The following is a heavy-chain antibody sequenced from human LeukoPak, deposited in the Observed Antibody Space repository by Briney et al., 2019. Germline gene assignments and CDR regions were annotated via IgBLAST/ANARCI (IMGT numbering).Heavy chain of an antibody. CDR1: EFTFSTYS. D-gene: IGHD1-26*01. CDR3: ATSGSYRFDY. CDR2: ISGSSSTI. V-gene: IGHV3-48*02. J-gene: IGHJ4*02. Sequence: GGSLRLSCAASEFTFSTYSMNWVRQAPGKGLEWVSFISGSSSTIYYADSVKGRFTISRDNAQNSLYLQVNSLRDEDTAVYYCATSGSYRFDYWGQGTLVTVSS.